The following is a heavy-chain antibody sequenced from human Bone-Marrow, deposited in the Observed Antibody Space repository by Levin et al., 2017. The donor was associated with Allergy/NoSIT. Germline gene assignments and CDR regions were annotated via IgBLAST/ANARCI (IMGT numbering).Heavy chain of an antibody. J-gene: IGHJ4*02. V-gene: IGHV1-2*06. CDR3: ARGRARPKGSGSYELDY. D-gene: IGHD3-10*01. Sequence: PGASVKVSCKASGYTFTGYYMHWVRQAPGQGLEWMGRINPNSGGTNYAQKFQGRVTMTRDTSISTAYMELSRLRSDDTAVYYCARGRARPKGSGSYELDYWGQGTLVTVSS. CDR1: GYTFTGYY. CDR2: INPNSGGT.